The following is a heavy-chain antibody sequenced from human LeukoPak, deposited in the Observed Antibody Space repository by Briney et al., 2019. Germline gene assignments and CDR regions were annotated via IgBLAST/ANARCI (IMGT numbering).Heavy chain of an antibody. CDR2: ISAYNGNT. CDR1: GYTFTSYG. V-gene: IGHV1-18*01. J-gene: IGHJ4*02. CDR3: ARVDLGRHIVVVTVFDY. Sequence: ASVKVSCKASGYTFTSYGISWVRQAPGQGLEWMGWISAYNGNTNYAQKLQGRVTMTTDTSTSTAYMELRSLRSDDTAVYYCARVDLGRHIVVVTVFDYWGQGTLVTVSS. D-gene: IGHD2-21*02.